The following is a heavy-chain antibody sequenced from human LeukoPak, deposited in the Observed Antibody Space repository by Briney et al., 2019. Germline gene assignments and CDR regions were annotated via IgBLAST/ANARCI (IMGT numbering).Heavy chain of an antibody. CDR2: IIPIFGTA. J-gene: IGHJ4*02. V-gene: IGHV1-69*13. Sequence: SVKVSCKASGGTFSGYAISWVRQAPGQGLEWMGGIIPIFGTANYAQKFQGRVTITADESTSTAYMELSSLRSEDTAVYYCARSEANDILTGLFPFDYWGQGTLVTVSS. CDR1: GGTFSGYA. CDR3: ARSEANDILTGLFPFDY. D-gene: IGHD3-9*01.